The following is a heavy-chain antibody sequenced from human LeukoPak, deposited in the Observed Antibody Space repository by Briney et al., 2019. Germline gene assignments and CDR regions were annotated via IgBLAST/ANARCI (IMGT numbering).Heavy chain of an antibody. CDR3: ARDRRDYCSSTSCYASDY. CDR1: GYTFTDYY. J-gene: IGHJ4*02. V-gene: IGHV1-2*02. Sequence: ASVKVSCKASGYTFTDYYMHWVRQTPGQGLEWMGWVNPNTGGTNYAQTFQGRVTMTRDTSISTAYMELSSLRSEDTAVYYCARDRRDYCSSTSCYASDYWGQGTLVTVSS. CDR2: VNPNTGGT. D-gene: IGHD2-2*01.